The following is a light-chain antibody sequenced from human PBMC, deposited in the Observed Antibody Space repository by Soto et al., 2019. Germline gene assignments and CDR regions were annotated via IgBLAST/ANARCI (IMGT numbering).Light chain of an antibody. CDR3: QEWSNWPLLT. Sequence: EIVLTQSPATLSLSPGERATLSCRASQSINKYLAWYQQKPGQAPRLLIYDTSNRATGIPARFSGSGSGTGFTLTIRSLEPEDCVVYYCQEWSNWPLLTFGAGTKVEIK. V-gene: IGKV3-11*01. J-gene: IGKJ4*01. CDR2: DTS. CDR1: QSINKY.